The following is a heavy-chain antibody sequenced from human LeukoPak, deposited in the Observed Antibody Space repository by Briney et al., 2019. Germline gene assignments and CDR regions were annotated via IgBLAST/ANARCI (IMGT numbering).Heavy chain of an antibody. CDR3: ASLLGEATLFDY. CDR1: GLTLSRYW. Sequence: GGSLRLSCVASGLTLSRYWMSWVRQAPGKGLEWVANIKQDGSEKYYVDSVKGRFTISRDNAKNSLYLQVNSLKAEGTAMYYCASLLGEATLFDYWGQGTLVTVSS. J-gene: IGHJ4*02. CDR2: IKQDGSEK. D-gene: IGHD1-26*01. V-gene: IGHV3-7*01.